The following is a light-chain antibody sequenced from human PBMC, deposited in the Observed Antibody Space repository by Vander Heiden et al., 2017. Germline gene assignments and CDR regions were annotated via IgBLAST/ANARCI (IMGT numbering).Light chain of an antibody. CDR1: QGISSY. J-gene: IGKJ3*01. V-gene: IGKV1-9*01. CDR3: QQLNSYPRGFT. Sequence: DIQLTQSPSFLSASVGDRVTIPCRASQGISSYLAWYQQKPGKAPKLLIYAASTLQSGVPSRFSGSGSGTEFTLTISSLQPEDFATDYCQQLNSYPRGFTFGPGTKVDIK. CDR2: AAS.